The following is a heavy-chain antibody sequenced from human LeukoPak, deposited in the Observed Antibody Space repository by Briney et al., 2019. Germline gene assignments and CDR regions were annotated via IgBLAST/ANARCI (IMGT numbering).Heavy chain of an antibody. CDR1: GGSFSGYY. CDR2: IKHSGST. CDR3: ASMVMATMGEDY. J-gene: IGHJ4*02. V-gene: IGHV4-34*01. D-gene: IGHD5-18*01. Sequence: SETLSLTSAVYGGSFSGYYWSWIRQPPGKGLEWIGEIKHSGSTNYNPSLKSRVTISEDTSKNHFSLKLSSVTAADTAAYYCASMVMATMGEDYWGQGTLVTVSS.